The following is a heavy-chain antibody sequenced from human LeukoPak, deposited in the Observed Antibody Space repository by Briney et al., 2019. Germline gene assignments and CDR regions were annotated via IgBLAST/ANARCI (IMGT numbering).Heavy chain of an antibody. CDR1: GGSINSSYRR. V-gene: IGHV4-39*01. CDR2: IHYSGTT. CDR3: ARLFDY. Sequence: SETLSLTCTVSGGSINSSYRRWGGIRQPPGKGLEWIGSIHYSGTTYYNPSLKSRVTISVDTSKNQFSLKLSSVTAADTAVYFCARLFDYWGRGTLVTVSP. J-gene: IGHJ4*02.